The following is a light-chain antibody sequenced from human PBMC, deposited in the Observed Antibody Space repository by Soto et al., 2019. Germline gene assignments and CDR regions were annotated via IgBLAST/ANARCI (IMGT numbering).Light chain of an antibody. CDR3: MQGTHWPIT. CDR1: QSLVHSDGIAY. V-gene: IGKV2-30*02. J-gene: IGKJ5*01. CDR2: KVS. Sequence: DGVMTQSPLSLPVTLGQPASISCRSNQSLVHSDGIAYFSWFQQRPGRSPRRLIYKVSNRDSGVPARFSGSGAGTDFALKTSRVEAEDVGVYYCMQGTHWPITFGQGTRLEIK.